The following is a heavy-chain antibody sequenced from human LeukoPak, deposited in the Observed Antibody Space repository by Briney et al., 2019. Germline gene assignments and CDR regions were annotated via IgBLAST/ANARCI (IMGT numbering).Heavy chain of an antibody. V-gene: IGHV4-59*01. J-gene: IGHJ4*02. CDR2: IYYSGST. D-gene: IGHD5-18*01. CDR1: GGSISSYY. CDR3: ARVAGYSYGYGIDY. Sequence: PSETLSLTCTVSGGSISSYYWSWIRQPPGKGLEWIGCIYYSGSTNYNPSLKSRVTISLDTSKNQFSLKLSSVTAADTAVYYCARVAGYSYGYGIDYWGQGTLVTVSS.